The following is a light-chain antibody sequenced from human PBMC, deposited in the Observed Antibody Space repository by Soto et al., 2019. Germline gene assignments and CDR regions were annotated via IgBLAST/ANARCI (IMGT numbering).Light chain of an antibody. J-gene: IGKJ1*01. Sequence: EIVMTQSPATLSVSPGGRATISCRASQSISGNLAWYQQKPGQGPRLLIYGVSGRATGIPDRFSGSGSGTDFTLTISRLEPEDFAVYNCHQYGGSPQPVGQGTTGDIK. CDR1: QSISGN. CDR3: HQYGGSPQP. V-gene: IGKV3-20*01. CDR2: GVS.